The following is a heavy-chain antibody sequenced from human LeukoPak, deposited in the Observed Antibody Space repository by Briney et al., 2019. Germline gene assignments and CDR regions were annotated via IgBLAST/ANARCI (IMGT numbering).Heavy chain of an antibody. CDR3: ARRSHKDRRAAFDI. Sequence: PETLSLTCTVSGGSISSSSYYWGWIHQPPGKGLEWIGSIYYSGSTYYNPSLKSRVTISVDTSKNQFSLKLSSVTAADTAVYYCARRSHKDRRAAFDIWGQGTMVTVSS. CDR1: GGSISSSSYY. J-gene: IGHJ3*02. CDR2: IYYSGST. V-gene: IGHV4-39*01. D-gene: IGHD1-14*01.